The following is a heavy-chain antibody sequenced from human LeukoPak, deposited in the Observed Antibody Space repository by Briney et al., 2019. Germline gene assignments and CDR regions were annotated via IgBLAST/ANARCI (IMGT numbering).Heavy chain of an antibody. V-gene: IGHV1-24*01. Sequence: ASVNVSCKVSGYTLTELSMHWVRQAPGKGLEWMGGFDPEDGETIYAQKFQGRVTMTEDTSTDTAYMELSSLRSEDTAVYYCATVGVYYYGMDVRGQGTTVTVSS. D-gene: IGHD3-3*01. J-gene: IGHJ6*02. CDR3: ATVGVYYYGMDV. CDR2: FDPEDGET. CDR1: GYTLTELS.